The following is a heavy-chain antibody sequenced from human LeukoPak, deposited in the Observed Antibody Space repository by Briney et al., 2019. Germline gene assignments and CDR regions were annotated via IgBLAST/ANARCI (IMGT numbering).Heavy chain of an antibody. CDR2: IYYSGST. D-gene: IGHD2-21*02. Sequence: PSETLSLTCTVSGGSVSSGSYYWSWIRQPPGKGLEWIGYIYYSGSTNYNPSLKSRVTISVDTSKNQFSLKLSSVTAADTAVYYCARGGGEPAYCGGDCYSADYWGQRTLVTVSS. CDR1: GGSVSSGSYY. V-gene: IGHV4-61*01. J-gene: IGHJ4*02. CDR3: ARGGGEPAYCGGDCYSADY.